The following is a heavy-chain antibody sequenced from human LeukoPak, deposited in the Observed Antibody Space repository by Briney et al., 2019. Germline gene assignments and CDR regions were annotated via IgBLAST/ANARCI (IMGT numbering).Heavy chain of an antibody. Sequence: PSETLSLTCSVSGGLITSTIHYWAWIRQPPGQGLEGIASIYYNGITYYNASLESRVTMSVDTSRNQFSLRLSSVSAADTSVYYCARQPTVKRGAVASNFDYWGQGTLVTVSS. D-gene: IGHD6-19*01. CDR1: GGLITSTIHY. CDR2: IYYNGIT. J-gene: IGHJ4*02. CDR3: ARQPTVKRGAVASNFDY. V-gene: IGHV4-39*01.